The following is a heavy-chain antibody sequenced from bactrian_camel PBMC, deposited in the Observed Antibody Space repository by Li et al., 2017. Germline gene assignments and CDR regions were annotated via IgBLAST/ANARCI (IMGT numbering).Heavy chain of an antibody. D-gene: IGHD3*01. CDR3: AAGGAYASRQRALEADLYYS. Sequence: WSLGLSCLASGHTEPYCMAWFRRAPGKEREAIASMCRDGQKRYNGPVHYRFTVSRDNSKNALYLQMNSLKPEDTATYYCAAGGAYASRQRALEADLYYSWGQGTQVTVS. CDR1: GHTEPYC. V-gene: IGHV3S53*01. CDR2: MCRDGQK. J-gene: IGHJ4*01.